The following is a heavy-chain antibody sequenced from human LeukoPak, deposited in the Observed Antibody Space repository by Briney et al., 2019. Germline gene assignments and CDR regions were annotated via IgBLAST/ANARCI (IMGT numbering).Heavy chain of an antibody. D-gene: IGHD3-22*01. Sequence: GGSLRLSCAVSGFIFDDYAMHWVRQAPGQGLEWVSGITWGRDNLAYAASVKGRFTISRDNSKNMLYLQMNSLRAEDTAVYYCARDRDDSSGYYYVGDAFDIWGQGTMVTVSS. CDR3: ARDRDDSSGYYYVGDAFDI. J-gene: IGHJ3*02. CDR2: ITWGRDNL. V-gene: IGHV3-9*01. CDR1: GFIFDDYA.